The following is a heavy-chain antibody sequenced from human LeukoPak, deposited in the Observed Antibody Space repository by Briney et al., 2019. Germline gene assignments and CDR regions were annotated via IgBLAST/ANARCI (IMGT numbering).Heavy chain of an antibody. Sequence: PGGSLRLSCAASGFTVSSNFMSWVRQAPGKGLEWVSVIYSGITTYYADSVKGRFTISRDNSKNTLYLHMNSLRTEDTAVYYCARGLYQQLVLDYWGQGTLVTVSS. J-gene: IGHJ4*02. D-gene: IGHD6-13*01. V-gene: IGHV3-53*01. CDR1: GFTVSSNF. CDR3: ARGLYQQLVLDY. CDR2: IYSGITT.